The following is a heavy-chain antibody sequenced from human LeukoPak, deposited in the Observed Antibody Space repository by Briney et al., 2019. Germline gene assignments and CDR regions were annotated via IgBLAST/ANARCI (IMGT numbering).Heavy chain of an antibody. D-gene: IGHD3-22*01. Sequence: PGRSLRLSCAASGFTFDDYAMHWVRQAPGKGLEWVSGISWNSGSIGYADSVKGRFTISRDNAKNSLYLQMNSLRAEDMALYYCATGLSSGYPDAFDIWGQGTMVTVSS. J-gene: IGHJ3*02. CDR2: ISWNSGSI. V-gene: IGHV3-9*03. CDR1: GFTFDDYA. CDR3: ATGLSSGYPDAFDI.